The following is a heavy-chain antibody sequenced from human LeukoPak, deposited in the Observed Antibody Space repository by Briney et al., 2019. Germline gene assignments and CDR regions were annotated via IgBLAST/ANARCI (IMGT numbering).Heavy chain of an antibody. CDR1: GGSISSYY. CDR3: ARENGEATLDY. J-gene: IGHJ4*02. D-gene: IGHD3-10*01. CDR2: IYYSGST. V-gene: IGHV4-59*01. Sequence: SETLSLTCTVSGGSISSYYWSWIRQPPGKGLEWIGYIYYSGSTNYNPSLKSRVTISVDTSKNQFSLKLSSVTAADTAVYYCARENGEATLDYWGQGTLVAVSS.